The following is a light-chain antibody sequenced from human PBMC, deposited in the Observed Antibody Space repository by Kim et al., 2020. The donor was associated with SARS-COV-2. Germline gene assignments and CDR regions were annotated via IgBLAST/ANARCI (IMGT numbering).Light chain of an antibody. J-gene: IGKJ5*01. CDR2: GAS. CDR1: QSISTN. V-gene: IGKV3-15*01. Sequence: VSPGEGGTLACRAGQSISTNLAWYQQKLGQAPRLLIYGASTRATGIPARFSGSGSGTEFTLTISSLQSEDFAVYYCQQYNNWPITFGQGTRLEIK. CDR3: QQYNNWPIT.